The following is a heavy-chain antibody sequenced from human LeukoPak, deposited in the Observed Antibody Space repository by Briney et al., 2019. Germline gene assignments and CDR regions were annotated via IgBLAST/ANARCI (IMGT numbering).Heavy chain of an antibody. CDR2: INPSGGST. CDR1: GYTFINYY. D-gene: IGHD5-24*01. V-gene: IGHV1-46*01. J-gene: IGHJ4*02. CDR3: ARGGLITRDGYNYDY. Sequence: ASVKVSCKASGYTFINYYMHWVRQAPGQGLEWMGIINPSGGSTSYAQKFQGRVTMTRDTSTSTVYMDLSSLRSEDTAVYYCARGGLITRDGYNYDYWGQGTLVTVSS.